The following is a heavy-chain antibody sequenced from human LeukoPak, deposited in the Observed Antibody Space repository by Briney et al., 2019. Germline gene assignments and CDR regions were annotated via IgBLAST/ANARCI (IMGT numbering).Heavy chain of an antibody. CDR3: ARHPPSRGYSYGYPPNYFDY. J-gene: IGHJ4*02. D-gene: IGHD5-18*01. V-gene: IGHV4-39*01. Sequence: SETLSLTCTVSGGSISSSSYYWGWIRQPPGKGLEWIGSIYYIGSTYYNPSLKSRVTISVDTSKNQFSLKLSSVTAADTAVYYCARHPPSRGYSYGYPPNYFDYWGQGTLVTVSS. CDR2: IYYIGST. CDR1: GGSISSSSYY.